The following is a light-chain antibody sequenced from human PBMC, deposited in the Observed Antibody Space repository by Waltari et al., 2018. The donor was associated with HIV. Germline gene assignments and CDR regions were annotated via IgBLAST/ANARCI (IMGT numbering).Light chain of an antibody. V-gene: IGLV1-44*01. CDR1: NSNVGVNN. CDR2: SNN. Sequence: QSVLTQPPSASGTPGQRVTIYCSGSNSNVGVNNIDWYKQLPGMAPKLLIFSNNQRPSGVPDRFSGSKSGTSASLAISGLQSEDEADYYCAVWDDSLNGRLFGGGTKLTVL. CDR3: AVWDDSLNGRL. J-gene: IGLJ3*02.